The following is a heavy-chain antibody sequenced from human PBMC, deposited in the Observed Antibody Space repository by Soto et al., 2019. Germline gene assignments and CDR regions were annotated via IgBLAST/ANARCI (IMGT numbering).Heavy chain of an antibody. V-gene: IGHV1-46*01. J-gene: IGHJ4*02. CDR1: AYSFPSYY. CDR2: INPSGGST. D-gene: IGHD3-22*01. CDR3: ARVGDSRDTYDY. Sequence: AALKVCCKPSAYSFPSYYMQCVPQAPGQGLEWMGIINPSGGSTSYAQKLQARVTMTRDTSTSKVYMELSSLRSEDTAVYYCARVGDSRDTYDYWGQGTLVTVSS.